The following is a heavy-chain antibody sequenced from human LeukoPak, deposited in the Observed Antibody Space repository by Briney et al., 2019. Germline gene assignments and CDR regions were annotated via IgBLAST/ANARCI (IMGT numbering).Heavy chain of an antibody. CDR2: IIPIFGTA. CDR1: GGTFSSYA. J-gene: IGHJ4*02. Sequence: EASVKVSCKASGGTFSSYAISWVRQAPGQGLEWMGGIIPIFGTANYAQKFQGRVTITTDESTSTAYMELSSLRSEDTAVYYCARGGVVRTFDYWGQGTLVTVSS. D-gene: IGHD3-10*01. V-gene: IGHV1-69*05. CDR3: ARGGVVRTFDY.